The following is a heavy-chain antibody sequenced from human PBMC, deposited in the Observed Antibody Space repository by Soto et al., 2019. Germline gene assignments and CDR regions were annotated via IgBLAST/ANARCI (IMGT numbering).Heavy chain of an antibody. V-gene: IGHV4-39*01. CDR3: ASPSLYYYGSGSYSGRYYGMDV. CDR2: IYYSGST. D-gene: IGHD3-10*01. Sequence: SETLSLTCTFSGGSISSSSYYWGWIRQPPGKGLEWIGSIYYSGSTYYNPSLKSRVTISVDTSKNQFSLKLSSVTAADTAVYYCASPSLYYYGSGSYSGRYYGMDVWGQGTTVTVSS. J-gene: IGHJ6*02. CDR1: GGSISSSSYY.